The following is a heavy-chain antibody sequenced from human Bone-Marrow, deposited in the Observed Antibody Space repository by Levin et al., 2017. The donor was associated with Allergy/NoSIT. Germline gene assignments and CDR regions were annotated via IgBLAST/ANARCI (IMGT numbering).Heavy chain of an antibody. D-gene: IGHD4-17*01. CDR1: GFTFSSYA. Sequence: SGGSLRLSCAASGFTFSSYAMSWVRQAPGKGLEWVSAISGSGGSTYYTDSVKGRFTISRDNSKNTLYLQMNSLRAEDTAVYYCAKVTRGDYVLPYYGMDVWGQGTTVTVSS. J-gene: IGHJ6*02. CDR2: ISGSGGST. CDR3: AKVTRGDYVLPYYGMDV. V-gene: IGHV3-23*01.